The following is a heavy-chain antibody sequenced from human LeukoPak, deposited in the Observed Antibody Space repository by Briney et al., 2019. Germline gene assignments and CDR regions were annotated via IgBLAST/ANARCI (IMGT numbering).Heavy chain of an antibody. V-gene: IGHV3-23*01. CDR1: GFTFSSYA. D-gene: IGHD2-15*01. CDR3: AKGADCSGGNCHFDY. Sequence: PGGSLRLSCAASGFTFSSYAMSWVRQAPGKGLEWGLIISGSGGSTYHADSVKGRLTISRDNSKNTLYLQMNSLRAEDTAVYYCAKGADCSGGNCHFDYWGQGTLVTVSS. CDR2: ISGSGGST. J-gene: IGHJ4*02.